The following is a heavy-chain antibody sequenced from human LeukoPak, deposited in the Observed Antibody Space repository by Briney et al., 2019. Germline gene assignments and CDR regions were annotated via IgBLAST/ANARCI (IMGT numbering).Heavy chain of an antibody. Sequence: GASVKVSCKASGGTSSSYAISWVRQAPGQGLEWMGGIIPIFGTANYAQKFQGRVTITADESTSTAYMELSSLRSEDTAVYYCAEGGSYDPNAFDIWGQGTMVTVSS. CDR3: AEGGSYDPNAFDI. CDR1: GGTSSSYA. V-gene: IGHV1-69*13. CDR2: IIPIFGTA. D-gene: IGHD1-26*01. J-gene: IGHJ3*02.